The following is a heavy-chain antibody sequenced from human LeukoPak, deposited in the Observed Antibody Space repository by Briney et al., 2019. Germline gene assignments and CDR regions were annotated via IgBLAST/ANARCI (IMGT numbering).Heavy chain of an antibody. CDR3: ARDYDSSGYYPPHYDY. V-gene: IGHV3-21*01. CDR1: GFTFRDYT. Sequence: GGSLRLSCAASGFTFRDYTMNWVRQAPGKGLQWVSAISKSGTYIKYADSVKGRFTVSRDNAKNSLFLQMNSLRVEDTAVYYCARDYDSSGYYPPHYDYWGQGTLVTVSS. D-gene: IGHD3-22*01. CDR2: ISKSGTYI. J-gene: IGHJ4*02.